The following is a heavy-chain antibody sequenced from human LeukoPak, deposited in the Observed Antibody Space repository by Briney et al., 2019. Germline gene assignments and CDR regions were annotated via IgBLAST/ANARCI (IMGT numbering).Heavy chain of an antibody. D-gene: IGHD4-17*01. CDR1: GYTFSGYG. CDR2: VSAYNGNT. Sequence: ASVKVSCKASGYTFSGYGFSWVRQTPGQGLEWVGWVSAYNGNTKYAQNYQGRVTMTTDTSTSTAYMELRSLRSDDTAVYYCARGGGSYGDYSLWLGYWGQGTLVTVSS. V-gene: IGHV1-18*01. J-gene: IGHJ4*02. CDR3: ARGGGSYGDYSLWLGY.